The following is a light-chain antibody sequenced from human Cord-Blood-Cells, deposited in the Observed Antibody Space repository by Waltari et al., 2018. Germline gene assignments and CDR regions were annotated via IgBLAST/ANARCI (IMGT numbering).Light chain of an antibody. J-gene: IGKJ2*01. Sequence: EIVLTPSPGTLSLSPGERATLSCRASQRVSSSYLAWLQQKPSQAPRLLIYGAAGRATCIPDRVSGSGSGTDFTLTISRLEPKDFAVYYCQQYGSSPYTFGQGTKLEIK. CDR1: QRVSSSY. CDR2: GAA. CDR3: QQYGSSPYT. V-gene: IGKV3-20*01.